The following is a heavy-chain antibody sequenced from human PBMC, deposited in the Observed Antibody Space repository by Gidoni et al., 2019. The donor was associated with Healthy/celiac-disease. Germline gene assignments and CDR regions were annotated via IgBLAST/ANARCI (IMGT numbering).Heavy chain of an antibody. CDR2: IYYSGST. CDR3: ARQELSIAAPHYFDY. CDR1: GGSISSSSYY. D-gene: IGHD6-6*01. V-gene: IGHV4-39*01. J-gene: IGHJ4*02. Sequence: QLQLQESGPGLVKPSETLSLTCTVSGGSISSSSYYWGWSRQPPGKGLEWIGSIYYSGSTYYNPSLKSRVTISVDTSKNQFSLKLSSVTAADTAVYYCARQELSIAAPHYFDYWGQGTLVTVSS.